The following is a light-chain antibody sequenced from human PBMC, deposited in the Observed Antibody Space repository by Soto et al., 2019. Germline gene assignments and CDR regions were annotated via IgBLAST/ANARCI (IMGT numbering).Light chain of an antibody. CDR3: LQDYNYPYT. V-gene: IGKV1-6*02. CDR1: QGIRHD. CDR2: TAS. J-gene: IGKJ2*01. Sequence: AIQMTQSPSSLSASVGDRVTITCRASQGIRHDLGWYQQKPGKAPKLLIYTASNLQSGVPSRFSGSGSGTDFTLTISSLQPEDFATYYCLQDYNYPYTFGQGTKLEI.